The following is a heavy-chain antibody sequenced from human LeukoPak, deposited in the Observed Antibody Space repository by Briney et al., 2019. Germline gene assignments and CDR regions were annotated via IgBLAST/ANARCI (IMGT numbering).Heavy chain of an antibody. CDR1: GGTFSSYA. D-gene: IGHD6-13*01. Sequence: SVKVSCKASGGTFSSYAISWVRQAPGQGLEWMGGIIPIFGTANYAQNFQGRVTITTDESTSTAYMELSSLRSEDTAVYYCATSSSSWYLNYFDYWGQGTLVTVSS. CDR3: ATSSSSWYLNYFDY. CDR2: IIPIFGTA. V-gene: IGHV1-69*05. J-gene: IGHJ4*02.